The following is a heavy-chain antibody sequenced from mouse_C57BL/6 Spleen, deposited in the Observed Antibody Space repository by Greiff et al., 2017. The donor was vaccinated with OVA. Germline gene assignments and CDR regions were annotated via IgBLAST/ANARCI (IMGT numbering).Heavy chain of an antibody. Sequence: QVQLQQPGAELVKPGASVKMSCKASGYTFTSYWITWVKQRPGQGLEWIGDIYPGSGSTNYNEKFKSKATLTVDTSSSTAYMQRSSLTSEDSAVYYCAREDYGKRIYYAMDGWGKGTSVTVSS. J-gene: IGHJ4*01. V-gene: IGHV1-55*01. CDR1: GYTFTSYW. D-gene: IGHD2-1*01. CDR3: AREDYGKRIYYAMDG. CDR2: IYPGSGST.